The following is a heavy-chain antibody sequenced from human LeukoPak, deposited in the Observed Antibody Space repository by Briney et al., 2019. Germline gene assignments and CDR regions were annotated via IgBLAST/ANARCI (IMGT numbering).Heavy chain of an antibody. CDR2: INPNSGGT. D-gene: IGHD3-10*01. V-gene: IGHV1-2*04. CDR1: GYTFTGYY. J-gene: IGHJ4*02. Sequence: ASVKVSCKASGYTFTGYYMHWARQAPGQGLEWMGWINPNSGGTNYAQKFQGWVTMTRDTSISTAYMELSRLRSDDTAVYYCAREGSWFGGGYFDYWGQGTLVTVSS. CDR3: AREGSWFGGGYFDY.